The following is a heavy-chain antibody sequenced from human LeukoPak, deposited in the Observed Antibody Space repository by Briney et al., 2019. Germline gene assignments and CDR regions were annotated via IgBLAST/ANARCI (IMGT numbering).Heavy chain of an antibody. V-gene: IGHV4-34*01. CDR2: INHSRST. Sequence: SETLSLTCAVYGGSFSGYYRSWVPQPPGKGLEWIGEINHSRSTNYNPSLKSRVTISVDTSKNQFSLKLSSVTAADTAVYYCAKSRRDYYYYYYMDVWGKGTTVTVSS. J-gene: IGHJ6*03. CDR3: AKSRRDYYYYYYMDV. CDR1: GGSFSGYY.